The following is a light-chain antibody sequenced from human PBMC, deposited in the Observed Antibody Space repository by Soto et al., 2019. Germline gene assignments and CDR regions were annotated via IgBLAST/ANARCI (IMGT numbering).Light chain of an antibody. CDR2: KAS. CDR3: QQYNSYSLT. V-gene: IGKV1-5*03. Sequence: DIPLTQSPSTLSASVGDRVTITCRASQSISSWLAWYQQKPGKAPKLLIYKASSLESGVPSRFSGSGSGTEFTLTISSLQPDDFATYYCQQYNSYSLTFGGGTKVDI. J-gene: IGKJ4*01. CDR1: QSISSW.